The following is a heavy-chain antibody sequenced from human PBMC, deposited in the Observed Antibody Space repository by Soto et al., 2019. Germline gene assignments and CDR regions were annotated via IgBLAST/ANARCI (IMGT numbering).Heavy chain of an antibody. CDR1: GFTFSSYS. J-gene: IGHJ4*02. D-gene: IGHD1-26*01. CDR3: ARDLEWVKYYFDY. Sequence: GGSLRLSCAASGFTFSSYSMNWVRQAPGKGLEWVSSISSSSSYIYYADSVKGRFTISRDNAKNSLYLQMNSLRAEDTAVYYCARDLEWVKYYFDYWGQGTLVTVSS. CDR2: ISSSSSYI. V-gene: IGHV3-21*01.